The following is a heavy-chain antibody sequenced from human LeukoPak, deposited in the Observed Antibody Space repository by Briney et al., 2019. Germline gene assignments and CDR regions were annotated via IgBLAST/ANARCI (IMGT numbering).Heavy chain of an antibody. D-gene: IGHD2-21*02. Sequence: GGSLRLSCVASGFTFSSYAMTWVRQAPGKGLEWVSTISSSGGSTYYADSVKGRFTISRDNSKNTLYLQMNSLRAEDTAVYYCAKEGYCGGDCYSYYFDYWGQGTLVTISS. V-gene: IGHV3-23*01. CDR2: ISSSGGST. CDR1: GFTFSSYA. CDR3: AKEGYCGGDCYSYYFDY. J-gene: IGHJ4*02.